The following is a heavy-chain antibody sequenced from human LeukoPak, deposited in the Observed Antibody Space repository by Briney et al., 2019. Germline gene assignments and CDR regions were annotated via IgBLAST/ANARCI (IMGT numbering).Heavy chain of an antibody. CDR3: ARRPAVYYCYYGMDV. Sequence: SETLSLTCAVYGGSFSGYYWSWIRQPPGKGLEWIGEINHSGSTNYNPSLKSRVTISVDTSKSQFSLKLSSVTAADTAVYYCARRPAVYYCYYGMDVWGQGTTVTVSS. V-gene: IGHV4-34*01. CDR1: GGSFSGYY. D-gene: IGHD2-2*01. CDR2: INHSGST. J-gene: IGHJ6*02.